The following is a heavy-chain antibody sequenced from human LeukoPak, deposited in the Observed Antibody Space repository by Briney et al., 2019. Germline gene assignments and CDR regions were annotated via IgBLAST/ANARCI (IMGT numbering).Heavy chain of an antibody. CDR3: ARDGRLGASDY. CDR1: GGTFSSYA. J-gene: IGHJ4*02. Sequence: GASVKVSCKASGGTFSSYAISWVRQAPGQGLEWMGGIIPIFGTANYAQKFQGRVTITTDESTSTAYMELCSLRSEDTAVYYCARDGRLGASDYWGQGTLVTVSS. CDR2: IIPIFGTA. V-gene: IGHV1-69*05. D-gene: IGHD1-26*01.